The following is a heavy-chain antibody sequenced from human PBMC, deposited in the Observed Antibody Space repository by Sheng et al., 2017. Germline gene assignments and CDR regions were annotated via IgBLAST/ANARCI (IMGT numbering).Heavy chain of an antibody. V-gene: IGHV3-48*03. CDR1: GFTFSSYE. CDR3: ARHRDRTWYDAFDI. D-gene: IGHD3-16*02. CDR2: ISSSGSTI. J-gene: IGHJ3*02. Sequence: EVQLVESGGGLVQPGGSLRLSCAASGFTFSSYEMNWVRQAPGKGLEWVSYISSSGSTIYYADSVKGRFTISRDNAKNSLYLQMNSLRAEDTAVYYCARHRDRTWYDAFDIWGQGTMVTVSS.